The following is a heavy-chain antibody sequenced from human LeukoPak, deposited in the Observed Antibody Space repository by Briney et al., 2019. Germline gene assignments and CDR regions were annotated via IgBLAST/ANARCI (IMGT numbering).Heavy chain of an antibody. D-gene: IGHD3-16*02. CDR3: ARVKSYDYVWGSYRYGWFDP. Sequence: SETLSLTCTVSGGSISSYYWSWIRQPSGKGLEWIGYIYYSGSTNYNPSLKSRVTISVDTSKNQFSLKLSSVTAADTAVYYCARVKSYDYVWGSYRYGWFDPWGQGTLVTVSS. V-gene: IGHV4-59*01. J-gene: IGHJ5*02. CDR2: IYYSGST. CDR1: GGSISSYY.